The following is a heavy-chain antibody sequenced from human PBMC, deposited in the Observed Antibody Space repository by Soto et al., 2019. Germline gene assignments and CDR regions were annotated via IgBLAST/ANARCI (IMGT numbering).Heavy chain of an antibody. Sequence: EVQLLESEGGLVQPGGSLRLSCAASGFTFGIYAMSWVRQAPGKGLEWVSSISGSGGSIYYAHSVKGRFTISRDKTKNTLDLQMNSLRAEDTAVYHCARVAPEYSSTPRRFDFWGQGTLVTVSS. V-gene: IGHV3-23*01. D-gene: IGHD6-13*01. J-gene: IGHJ4*02. CDR3: ARVAPEYSSTPRRFDF. CDR1: GFTFGIYA. CDR2: ISGSGGSI.